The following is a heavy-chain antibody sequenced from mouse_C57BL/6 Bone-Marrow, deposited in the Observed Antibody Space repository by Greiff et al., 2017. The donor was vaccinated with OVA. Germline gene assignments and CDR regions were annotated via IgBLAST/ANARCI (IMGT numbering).Heavy chain of an antibody. D-gene: IGHD2-1*01. J-gene: IGHJ3*01. V-gene: IGHV1-81*01. Sequence: VQLVESGAELARPGASVKLSCKASGYTFTSYGISWVKQRTGQGLEWIGEIYPRSGNTYYNEKFKGKATLTADKSSSTAYMELRSLTSEDSAVYFCAREGDYGNYDWFAYWGQGTLVTVSA. CDR2: IYPRSGNT. CDR3: AREGDYGNYDWFAY. CDR1: GYTFTSYG.